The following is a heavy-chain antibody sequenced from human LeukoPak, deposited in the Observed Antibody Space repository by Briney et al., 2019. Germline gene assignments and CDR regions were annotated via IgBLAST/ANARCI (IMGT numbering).Heavy chain of an antibody. J-gene: IGHJ4*02. V-gene: IGHV3-30*18. CDR3: AKAIAAAGTGY. CDR1: GFIFSSYG. D-gene: IGHD6-13*01. CDR2: ISYDGSNK. Sequence: GGSLRLSCAASGFIFSSYGMHWVSQDPGKGLEWVAVISYDGSNKYYADSVKGRFTISRDNSKNTLYLQMNSLRAEDTAVYYCAKAIAAAGTGYWGQGTLVTVSS.